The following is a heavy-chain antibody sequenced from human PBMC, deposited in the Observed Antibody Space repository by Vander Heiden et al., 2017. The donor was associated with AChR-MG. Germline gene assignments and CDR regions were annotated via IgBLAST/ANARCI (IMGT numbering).Heavy chain of an antibody. CDR3: GKGGHCGGDCYWGDS. D-gene: IGHD2-21*02. V-gene: IGHV3-23*01. J-gene: IGHJ4*02. Sequence: EVQLLESGGGLVQPGGSLRLSCAASGFTFSSYAMNWVRQAPGKGLEWVSSISGRCGTTYYADSVKGRFTISRDNSKNTLYLQVNSLRAEYTAVYYCGKGGHCGGDCYWGDSWGQGTLVTVSS. CDR2: ISGRCGTT. CDR1: GFTFSSYA.